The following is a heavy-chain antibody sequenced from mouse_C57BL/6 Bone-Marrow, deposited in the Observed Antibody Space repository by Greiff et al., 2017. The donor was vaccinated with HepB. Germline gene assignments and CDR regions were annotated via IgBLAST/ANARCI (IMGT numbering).Heavy chain of an antibody. J-gene: IGHJ1*03. CDR1: GYTFTNYW. V-gene: IGHV1-63*01. D-gene: IGHD2-1*01. CDR3: ARGHGNFHWYFDV. Sequence: VQLVESGAELVRPGTSVKMSCKASGYTFTNYWIGWAKQRPGHGLEWIGDIYPGGGYTNYNEKFKGKATLTADKSSSTAYMQFSSLTSEDSAIYYCARGHGNFHWYFDVWGTGTTVTVSS. CDR2: IYPGGGYT.